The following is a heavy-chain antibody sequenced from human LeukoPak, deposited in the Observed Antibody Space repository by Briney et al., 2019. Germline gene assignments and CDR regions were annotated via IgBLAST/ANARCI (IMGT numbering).Heavy chain of an antibody. Sequence: SETLSLTCTVSGGSISSYYWSWIRQPAGKGLEWIGRIYTSGSTNYNPSLKSRVTISVDKSKNQFSLKLSSVTAADTAVYYCAILNPIVLRDYWGQGTLVTVSS. V-gene: IGHV4-4*07. CDR2: IYTSGST. J-gene: IGHJ4*02. CDR3: AILNPIVLRDY. D-gene: IGHD3-3*01. CDR1: GGSISSYY.